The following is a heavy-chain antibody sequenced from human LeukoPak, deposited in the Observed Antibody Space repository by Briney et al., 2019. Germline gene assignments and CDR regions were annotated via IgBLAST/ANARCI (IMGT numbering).Heavy chain of an antibody. CDR2: IIPIFGTA. Sequence: SVKLSCNASGRTFSSYAISWVRQAPGQGLEWMGGIIPIFGTANYAQKFQGRVTITTDESTSTAYMELSSLRSEDTAVYYCAREGQTGTTDYWGQGTLVTVSS. CDR1: GRTFSSYA. CDR3: AREGQTGTTDY. V-gene: IGHV1-69*05. D-gene: IGHD1-7*01. J-gene: IGHJ4*02.